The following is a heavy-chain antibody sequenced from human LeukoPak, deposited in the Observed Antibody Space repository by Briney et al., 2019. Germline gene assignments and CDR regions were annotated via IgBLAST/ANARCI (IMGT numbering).Heavy chain of an antibody. CDR3: ARDQGWNYQWGDV. CDR1: AFTFSSYS. CDR2: ISSSSSYI. D-gene: IGHD1-7*01. Sequence: PGGSLGLSCAASAFTFSSYSMNWVRQAPGKGLEWVSSISSSSSYIYYADSVKGRFTISRDNAKNSLFLQMNSLRAEDTAVYYCARDQGWNYQWGDVWGKGTTVTVSS. J-gene: IGHJ6*04. V-gene: IGHV3-21*01.